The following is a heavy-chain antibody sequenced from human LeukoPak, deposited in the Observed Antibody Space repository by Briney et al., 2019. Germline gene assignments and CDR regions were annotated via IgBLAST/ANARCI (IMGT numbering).Heavy chain of an antibody. D-gene: IGHD2-2*01. J-gene: IGHJ4*02. CDR3: ARFSSVYYFDY. Sequence: PSETLSLTCTVSGGSITSYYWSWIRQPPGKGLEWIGYIYHSGSTYYNPSLKSRVTISVDRSKNQFSLKLSSVTAADTAVYYCARFSSVYYFDYWGQGTLVTVSS. CDR2: IYHSGST. CDR1: GGSITSYY. V-gene: IGHV4-59*12.